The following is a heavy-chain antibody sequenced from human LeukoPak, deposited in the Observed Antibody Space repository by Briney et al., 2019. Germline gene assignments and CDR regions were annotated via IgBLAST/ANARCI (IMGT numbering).Heavy chain of an antibody. Sequence: SETLSLTCTVSGGSISSYYWSWIRQPAGKGLEWIGRIYTSGSTNYNPSLKSRVTMSVDTSKNQFSLKLSSVTAADTAVYYCAKERGSLPAGQNRFDYWGQGTLVTVSS. CDR1: GGSISSYY. V-gene: IGHV4-4*07. CDR3: AKERGSLPAGQNRFDY. D-gene: IGHD2-2*01. CDR2: IYTSGST. J-gene: IGHJ4*02.